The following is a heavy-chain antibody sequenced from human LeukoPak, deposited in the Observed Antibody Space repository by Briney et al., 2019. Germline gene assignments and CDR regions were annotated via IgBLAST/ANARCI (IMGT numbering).Heavy chain of an antibody. J-gene: IGHJ3*02. V-gene: IGHV3-30-3*01. Sequence: GGSLRLSCAASGFTFSSYAMSWVRQAPGKGLEWVAVISYDGSNKYYADSVKGRFTISRDNSKNTLYLQMNSLRAEDTAVYYCAREGYSYGEDAFDIWGQGTMVTVSS. CDR2: ISYDGSNK. D-gene: IGHD5-18*01. CDR1: GFTFSSYA. CDR3: AREGYSYGEDAFDI.